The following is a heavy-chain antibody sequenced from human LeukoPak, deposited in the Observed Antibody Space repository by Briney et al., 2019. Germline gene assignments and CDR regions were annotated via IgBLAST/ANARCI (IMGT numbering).Heavy chain of an antibody. V-gene: IGHV3-21*04. CDR3: ARDLTTYSSSWYSSY. J-gene: IGHJ4*02. D-gene: IGHD6-13*01. CDR2: ISSSSSYI. CDR1: GFTFSSYS. Sequence: GGSLRLSCVASGFTFSSYSMNWVRQAPGKGLEWVSSISSSSSYIYYADSVKGRFTISRDNAKNSLYLQMNSLRAEDTALYYCARDLTTYSSSWYSSYWGQGTLVTVSS.